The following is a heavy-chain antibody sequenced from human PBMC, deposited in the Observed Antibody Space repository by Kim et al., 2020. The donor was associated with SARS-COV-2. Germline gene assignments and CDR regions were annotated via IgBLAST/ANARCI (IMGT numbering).Heavy chain of an antibody. V-gene: IGHV4-4*07. J-gene: IGHJ4*02. CDR3: ARGHRSNRYLTGSDY. CDR1: GDPISNFY. D-gene: IGHD6-13*01. Sequence: SETLSLTCNVSGDPISNFYWSWIRQPAGKGLEWIGRIYGSGGFNYNASLKRRVTMSMDTSKRQFSLNLRSVTAADTAIYYCARGHRSNRYLTGSDYWGQGILVTVSS. CDR2: IYGSGGF.